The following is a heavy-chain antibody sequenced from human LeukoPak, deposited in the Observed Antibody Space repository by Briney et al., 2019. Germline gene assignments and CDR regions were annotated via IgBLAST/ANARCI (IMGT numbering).Heavy chain of an antibody. J-gene: IGHJ4*02. CDR3: ARGAYYYED. Sequence: SETLSLTCTVSGGSISSYYWSWIRQPPGKGLEWIGYNYYSGSTNYNPSLKSRVTISVDTSKNQFSLKLSSVTAADTAVYYCARGAYYYEDWGQGTLVTVSS. D-gene: IGHD3-22*01. V-gene: IGHV4-59*01. CDR2: NYYSGST. CDR1: GGSISSYY.